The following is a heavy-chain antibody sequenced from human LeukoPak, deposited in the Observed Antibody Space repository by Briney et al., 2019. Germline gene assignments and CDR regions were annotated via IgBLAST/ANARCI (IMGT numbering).Heavy chain of an antibody. Sequence: GGSLRLSCATSGFTVSSNYMSWVRQAPGKGLEWVSVIYSGGTTYYADSVKGRFTISRDNSKNTLYLQMNSLRAEDTAVYYCAKGPTYCSSTSCPFDYWGQGTLVTVSS. J-gene: IGHJ4*02. CDR3: AKGPTYCSSTSCPFDY. CDR2: IYSGGTT. D-gene: IGHD2-2*01. CDR1: GFTVSSNY. V-gene: IGHV3-53*01.